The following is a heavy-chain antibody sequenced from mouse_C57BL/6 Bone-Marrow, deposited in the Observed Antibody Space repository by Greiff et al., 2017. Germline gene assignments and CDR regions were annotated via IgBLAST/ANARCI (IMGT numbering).Heavy chain of an antibody. Sequence: QVQLQQSGAELVMPGASVKLSCKASGYTFTSYWMHWVKQRPGQGLEWIGEIDPSDSYTNYNQKFKGKSTLTVDKSSSTAYMQLSSLTSEDSAVYYCARSDYYGSYWYCDVWGTGTTVTVSS. CDR1: GYTFTSYW. J-gene: IGHJ1*03. V-gene: IGHV1-69*01. D-gene: IGHD1-1*01. CDR2: IDPSDSYT. CDR3: ARSDYYGSYWYCDV.